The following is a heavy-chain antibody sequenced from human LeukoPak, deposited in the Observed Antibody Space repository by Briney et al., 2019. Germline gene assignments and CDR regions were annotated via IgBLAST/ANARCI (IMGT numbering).Heavy chain of an antibody. J-gene: IGHJ3*02. V-gene: IGHV5-51*01. D-gene: IGHD1-26*01. CDR1: GYTFTNYW. Sequence: GESLKISCKGSGYTFTNYWIGWVRQIPGKGLEWMGIIFPADSDTRYSPSFQGQVTISADRSITTAYLQWNGLKAADTAIYYCARQRAWRELGAFDIWGLGTMVTVSS. CDR2: IFPADSDT. CDR3: ARQRAWRELGAFDI.